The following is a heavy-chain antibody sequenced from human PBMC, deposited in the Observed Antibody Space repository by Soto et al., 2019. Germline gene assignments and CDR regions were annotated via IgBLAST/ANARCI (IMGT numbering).Heavy chain of an antibody. CDR2: ISSTSSTR. CDR1: GFTFSSDS. Sequence: EVQLVESGGGLVQPGGSLRLSCAASGFTFSSDSMNWVRQAPGKGLEWVSYISSTSSTRYYADSVKGRFTISRDNAKNSLYLQMNSLRAEDTAVYYCARGAYYYDSSGLSYWGQGTLVTVSS. J-gene: IGHJ4*02. V-gene: IGHV3-48*01. D-gene: IGHD3-22*01. CDR3: ARGAYYYDSSGLSY.